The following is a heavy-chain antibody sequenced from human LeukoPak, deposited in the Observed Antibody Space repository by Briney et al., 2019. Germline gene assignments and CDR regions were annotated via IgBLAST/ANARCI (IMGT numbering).Heavy chain of an antibody. V-gene: IGHV5-51*01. J-gene: IGHJ4*02. D-gene: IGHD3-3*01. CDR2: IYPGDSDT. CDR3: ARLYTGAYYDFWSGYPLQNHYFDY. CDR1: GYSFTSYW. Sequence: GESLKISCKGSGYSFTSYWIGWVRQMPGKGLEWMGIIYPGDSDTRYSPSFQGQVTISADKSISTAYLQWSSLKASDTAMYYCARLYTGAYYDFWSGYPLQNHYFDYWGQGTLVTVSS.